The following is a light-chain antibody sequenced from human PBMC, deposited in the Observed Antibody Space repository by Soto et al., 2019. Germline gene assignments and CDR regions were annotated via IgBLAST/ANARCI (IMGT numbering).Light chain of an antibody. CDR3: QQYGSSPKIT. Sequence: IVLTQSPATLSLSPGDRATLSCRASQSVNSNLAWYHLKPGQAPRLLSYDASNRATGVPARFSGSGSGTDFTLTISRLETEDFAVYYCQQYGSSPKITFGQGTRLEIK. V-gene: IGKV3-20*01. CDR2: DAS. J-gene: IGKJ5*01. CDR1: QSVNSN.